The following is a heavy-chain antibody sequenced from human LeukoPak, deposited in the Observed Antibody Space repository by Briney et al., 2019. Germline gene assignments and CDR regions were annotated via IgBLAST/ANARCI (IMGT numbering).Heavy chain of an antibody. CDR2: ISGSGGST. V-gene: IGHV3-23*01. CDR3: AKDLSRRSYYYGMDV. D-gene: IGHD2-2*01. Sequence: GGSLRLSCAASGFTFSSYAMSWVRHAPGKGLEWVSAISGSGGSTYYADSVKGRFTISRDNSKNTLYLQMNSLRAEDTAVYYCAKDLSRRSYYYGMDVWGQGTTVTVSS. CDR1: GFTFSSYA. J-gene: IGHJ6*02.